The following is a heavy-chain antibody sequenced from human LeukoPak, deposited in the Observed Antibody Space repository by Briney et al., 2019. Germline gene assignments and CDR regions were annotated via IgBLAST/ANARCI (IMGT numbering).Heavy chain of an antibody. CDR3: ARVRPRRYCSSTSCYRIGWFDP. V-gene: IGHV1-18*01. CDR1: GYTFTSYG. J-gene: IGHJ5*02. CDR2: ISAYNGNT. Sequence: GASVKVSCKASGYTFTSYGISWVRQAPGQGLEWMGWISAYNGNTNYAQKLQGRVTMTRDTSISTAYMELSRLRSDDTAVYYCARVRPRRYCSSTSCYRIGWFDPWGQGTLVTVSS. D-gene: IGHD2-2*02.